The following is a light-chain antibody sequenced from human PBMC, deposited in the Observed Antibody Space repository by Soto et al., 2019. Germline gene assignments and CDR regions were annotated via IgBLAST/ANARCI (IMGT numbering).Light chain of an antibody. V-gene: IGKV3-15*01. CDR2: AAS. CDR3: QQYNTLPGT. Sequence: EIVMTQSPATLSVSPGERATLSCRASQSVSSNLAWYQQQPGQAPRLLIYAASTMATGIPARFSGSGSGTEFTLTISSQQSEDFAYYYCQQYNTLPGTFGQGTKLEIK. J-gene: IGKJ2*02. CDR1: QSVSSN.